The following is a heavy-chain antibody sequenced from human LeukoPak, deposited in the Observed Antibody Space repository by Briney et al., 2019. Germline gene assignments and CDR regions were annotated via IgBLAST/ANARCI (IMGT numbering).Heavy chain of an antibody. CDR1: GGSFSGYY. V-gene: IGHV4-34*01. CDR3: ARDGRYCSTTNCHAGEGWFDP. CDR2: INHGGST. D-gene: IGHD2-2*01. Sequence: SETLSLTCAVYGGSFSGYYWSWLRQPPGEGLEWIGEINHGGSTSYNPSLKSRVTISVDTSKNQFSLKLTSVTAADTAVYYCARDGRYCSTTNCHAGEGWFDPWGQGTQVTVSS. J-gene: IGHJ5*02.